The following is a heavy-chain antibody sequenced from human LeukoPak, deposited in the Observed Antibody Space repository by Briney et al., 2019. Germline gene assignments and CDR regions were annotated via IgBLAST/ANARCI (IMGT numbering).Heavy chain of an antibody. CDR1: GYTFTSYD. V-gene: IGHV1-8*01. CDR2: MNPNSGNT. CDR3: ARGRHYYYYMDV. Sequence: ASVKVSCKASGYTFTSYDINWVRQATGRGLEWMGWMNPNSGNTGYAQKFQGRVTMTRNTSISTAYMELSSLRSEDTAVYYCARGRHYYYYMDVWGKGTTVTVSS. J-gene: IGHJ6*03.